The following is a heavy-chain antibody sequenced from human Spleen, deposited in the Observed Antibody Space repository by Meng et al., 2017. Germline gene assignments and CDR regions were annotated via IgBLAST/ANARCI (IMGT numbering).Heavy chain of an antibody. CDR3: ARGWGGYSYGAFDY. CDR2: INHSGST. D-gene: IGHD5-18*01. J-gene: IGHJ4*02. CDR1: GWSFSGYY. Sequence: QLQLQEWGAGLVTPLETLAPTCAVYGWSFSGYYWSWIRQPPGKGLEWIGEINHSGSTNYNPSLKSRVTISVDTSKNQFSLKLSSVTAADTAVYYCARGWGGYSYGAFDYWGQGTLVTVSS. V-gene: IGHV4-34*01.